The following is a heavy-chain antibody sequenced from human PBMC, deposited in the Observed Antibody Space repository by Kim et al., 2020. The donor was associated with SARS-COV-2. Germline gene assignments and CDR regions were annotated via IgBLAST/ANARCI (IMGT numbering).Heavy chain of an antibody. V-gene: IGHV1-24*01. CDR2: FDPEDGET. Sequence: ASVKVSCKASGYTLTELSMHWVRQAPGKGLEWMGGFDPEDGETIYAQKFQGRVTMTEDTSTDTAYMELSSLRSEDTAVYYCATGFVLDGSLRPNYYYYYGMVVWGQGTTVTVSS. D-gene: IGHD3-10*01. CDR1: GYTLTELS. CDR3: ATGFVLDGSLRPNYYYYYGMVV. J-gene: IGHJ6*02.